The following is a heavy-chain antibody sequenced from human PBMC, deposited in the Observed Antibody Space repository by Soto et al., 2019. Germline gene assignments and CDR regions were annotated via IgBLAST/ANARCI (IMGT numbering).Heavy chain of an antibody. CDR2: MNAGVGNT. J-gene: IGHJ4*02. CDR1: GYTFTDYA. V-gene: IGHV1-3*01. D-gene: IGHD5-18*01. Sequence: LVQSGADVKKPGASVTISCKASGYTFTDYALHWVRQAPGQRLEWMGWMNAGVGNTLYSQKFQGRITITRDTSASTAYMELNSLKSADTAIYYCARDTGYTFGSLNYWGAGTLVTVSS. CDR3: ARDTGYTFGSLNY.